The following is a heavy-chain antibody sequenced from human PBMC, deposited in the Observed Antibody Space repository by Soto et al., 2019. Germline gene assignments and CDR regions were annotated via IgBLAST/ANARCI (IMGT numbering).Heavy chain of an antibody. J-gene: IGHJ4*02. D-gene: IGHD3-10*01. Sequence: GLDLEWVALIYWNDDQRYNPSLKSRLTVTKDTSKNHVVLTMTNVDPLDTATYYCTHRAPAYGHDFWGPGTLVTVSS. CDR3: THRAPAYGHDF. CDR2: IYWNDDQ. V-gene: IGHV2-5*01.